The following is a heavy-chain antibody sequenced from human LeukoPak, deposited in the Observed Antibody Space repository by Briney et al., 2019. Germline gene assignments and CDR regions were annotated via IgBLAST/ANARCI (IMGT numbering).Heavy chain of an antibody. CDR3: ARAGGRSWFDP. CDR2: INPNSGGT. V-gene: IGHV1-2*06. CDR1: GYSFTDKY. Sequence: ASVKVSCKASGYSFTDKYMHWVRQAPGQGLEWMGRINPNSGGTNYAQKFRGRVTMTTDTSMSTAYMELSRLTSDDTAVYYCARAGGRSWFDPWGQGTLVTVSS. J-gene: IGHJ5*02.